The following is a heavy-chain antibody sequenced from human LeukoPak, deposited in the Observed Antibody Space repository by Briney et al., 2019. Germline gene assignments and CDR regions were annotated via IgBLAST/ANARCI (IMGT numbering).Heavy chain of an antibody. CDR2: IRSKANSYAT. V-gene: IGHV3-73*01. D-gene: IGHD2-2*01. CDR1: GFTFSGSA. CDR3: TSCSSTQPLEVYYYYYYMDV. J-gene: IGHJ6*03. Sequence: GGSLRLSCAASGFTFSGSAMHWVRQASGKGLGWVGRIRSKANSYATAYAASVKGRFTISRDDSKNTAYLQMNSLKTEDTAVYYCTSCSSTQPLEVYYYYYYMDVWGKGTTVTVSS.